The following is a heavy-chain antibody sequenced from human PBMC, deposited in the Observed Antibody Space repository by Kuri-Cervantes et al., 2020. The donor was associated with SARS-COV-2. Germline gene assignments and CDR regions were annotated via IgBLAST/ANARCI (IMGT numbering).Heavy chain of an antibody. Sequence: GESLKISCAASGFTFSSYSINWGRQAPGKGLEWVSSISSSSSYIYYADSVKGRFTISRDNSKNTLYLQMNSLRAEDTAVYYCARLEGGYYYYYGMDVWGQGTTVTVSS. V-gene: IGHV3-21*01. CDR3: ARLEGGYYYYYGMDV. CDR1: GFTFSSYS. J-gene: IGHJ6*02. D-gene: IGHD1-1*01. CDR2: ISSSSSYI.